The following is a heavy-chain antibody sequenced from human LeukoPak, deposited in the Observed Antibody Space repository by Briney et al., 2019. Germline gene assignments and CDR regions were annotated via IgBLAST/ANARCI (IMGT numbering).Heavy chain of an antibody. Sequence: GGSLRLSCAASGFTFDDYAMHWVRQARGKGLEWVSGISWNSGSIGYADSVKGRFTISRDNAKNSLYLQMNSLRAEDTALYYCAKDLSYDSSGYYDYWGQGTLVTVSS. CDR1: GFTFDDYA. V-gene: IGHV3-9*01. CDR2: ISWNSGSI. D-gene: IGHD3-22*01. CDR3: AKDLSYDSSGYYDY. J-gene: IGHJ4*02.